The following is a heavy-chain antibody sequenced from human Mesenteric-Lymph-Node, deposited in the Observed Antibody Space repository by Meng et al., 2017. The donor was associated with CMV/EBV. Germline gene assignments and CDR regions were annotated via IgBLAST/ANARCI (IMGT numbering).Heavy chain of an antibody. J-gene: IGHJ6*02. CDR2: LYYSETA. D-gene: IGHD4-11*01. V-gene: IGHV4-59*01. CDR3: ARLYGRQSLGFYYGMDV. Sequence: GSLRLSCTVSGDSITKYYGSWIRQPPGKGLEWIGYLYYSETAYYSPSLRSRVTISVDTSKNQFSLRLSSVTAADTAVYYCARLYGRQSLGFYYGMDVWGQGTTVTVSS. CDR1: GDSITKYY.